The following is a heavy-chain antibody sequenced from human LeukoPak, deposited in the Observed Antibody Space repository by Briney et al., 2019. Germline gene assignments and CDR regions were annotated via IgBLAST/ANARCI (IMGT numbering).Heavy chain of an antibody. J-gene: IGHJ3*02. Sequence: ESLKISCKGSGYRLTSYWIGWARQMPGKGLDWMGVIYPSYSDTRYSPSFQGQVSHSAHKSISPPDLQRPRLKASGTAMYYCARQSSTAYYDSSGLPYDAFDIWGQGAMVTVSS. CDR2: IYPSYSDT. V-gene: IGHV5-51*01. D-gene: IGHD3-22*01. CDR3: ARQSSTAYYDSSGLPYDAFDI. CDR1: GYRLTSYW.